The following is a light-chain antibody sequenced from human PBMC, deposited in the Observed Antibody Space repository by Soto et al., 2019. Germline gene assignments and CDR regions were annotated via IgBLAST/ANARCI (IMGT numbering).Light chain of an antibody. CDR2: TNT. V-gene: IGLV1-40*01. CDR1: SSNIGAGYD. CDR3: QSYDSSLSGWEV. Sequence: QSVLTQPPSVSGAPGQRVTISCTGSSSNIGAGYDVHWYQQLPGTPPKLLIYTNTTRPSGVPDRFSASKSGTSASLAITGLQAEDEAEYYCQSYDSSLSGWEVFGGGTKLTVL. J-gene: IGLJ2*01.